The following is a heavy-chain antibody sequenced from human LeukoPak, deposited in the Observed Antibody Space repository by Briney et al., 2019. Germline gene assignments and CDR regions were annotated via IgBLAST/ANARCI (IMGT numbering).Heavy chain of an antibody. CDR3: GRGNGHAFDI. CDR1: GFTFSSYW. CDR2: INTDGSTT. Sequence: GGSLRLSCAASGFTFSSYWMHWVRRAPGKGLVWVSHINTDGSTTTYADSVKGRFTISRDNAKNTLYLQMNSLRAEDTAVYYCGRGNGHAFDIWGQGTMVTVSS. D-gene: IGHD2-8*01. J-gene: IGHJ3*02. V-gene: IGHV3-74*01.